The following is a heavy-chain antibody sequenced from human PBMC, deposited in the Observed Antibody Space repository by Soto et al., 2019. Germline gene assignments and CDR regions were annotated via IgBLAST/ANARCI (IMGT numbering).Heavy chain of an antibody. CDR3: ARMDLGGNLNRRYRAFDL. J-gene: IGHJ3*01. CDR1: GGSISRYY. CDR2: IYYSGST. D-gene: IGHD3-16*02. Sequence: AETLSVTCTVSGGSISRYYWSWIRQPPGKGLEWIGYIYYSGSTNYNPSLKSRVAISVDTSRNQLSLKLSSVTAADRAVYYGARMDLGGNLNRRYRAFDLWVHGTTFT. V-gene: IGHV4-59*01.